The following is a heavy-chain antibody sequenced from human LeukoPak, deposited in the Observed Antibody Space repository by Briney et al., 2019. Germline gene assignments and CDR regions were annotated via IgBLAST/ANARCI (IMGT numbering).Heavy chain of an antibody. J-gene: IGHJ4*02. V-gene: IGHV3-33*01. CDR1: GFTFSIYG. CDR2: IWCEGSNK. Sequence: QPGRSLRLSCAASGFTFSIYGMHWARQARGRGLEGVVVIWCEGSNKFYADSVKGRFTISRDNSKDTLYLQMNSLRAEDTAVYYCARDTLGYFDYWGQGTLVTVSS. CDR3: ARDTLGYFDY.